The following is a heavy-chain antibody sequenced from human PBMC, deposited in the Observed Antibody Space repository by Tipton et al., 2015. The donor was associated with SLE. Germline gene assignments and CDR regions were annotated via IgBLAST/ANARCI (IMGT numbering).Heavy chain of an antibody. V-gene: IGHV4-59*02. Sequence: TLSLTCTVSGASVSSFCWNWIRQSPGKGLEWIACVCNSVSTNYDPSLKSRVTISLDTSKNQFSLNLSSVTAADTAVYYCAKTGRIDYFDPWGQGTLVTVSS. D-gene: IGHD1-1*01. CDR2: VCNSVST. CDR3: AKTGRIDYFDP. J-gene: IGHJ4*02. CDR1: GASVSSFC.